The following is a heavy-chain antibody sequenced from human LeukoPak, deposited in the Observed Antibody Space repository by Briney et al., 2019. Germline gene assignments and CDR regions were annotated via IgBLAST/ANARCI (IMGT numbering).Heavy chain of an antibody. D-gene: IGHD2-21*01. CDR3: ARSVLFAVVSKMPDY. Sequence: ASVKVSCKTSGYTFTGYYIHWGRQAPGQRLEWRGWINPHSGGTHCAQKFQDRVTMTRDTSISTAYMELTRLRSDDTAVYYCARSVLFAVVSKMPDYWGQGTLVTVSS. V-gene: IGHV1-2*02. CDR2: INPHSGGT. J-gene: IGHJ4*02. CDR1: GYTFTGYY.